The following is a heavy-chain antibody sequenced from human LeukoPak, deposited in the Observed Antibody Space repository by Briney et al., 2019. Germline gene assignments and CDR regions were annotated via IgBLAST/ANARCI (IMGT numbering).Heavy chain of an antibody. CDR3: ARVRFNYYDSSGYLDH. CDR1: GGSISSGGYY. J-gene: IGHJ4*02. D-gene: IGHD3-22*01. CDR2: IYYSGST. V-gene: IGHV4-31*03. Sequence: SETLSLTCTVSGGSISSGGYYWSWIRQHPGKGLEWIGYIYYSGSTYYNPSLKSRVTISVDTSKNQFSLKLSSVTAADTAVYYCARVRFNYYDSSGYLDHWGQGTLVTVSS.